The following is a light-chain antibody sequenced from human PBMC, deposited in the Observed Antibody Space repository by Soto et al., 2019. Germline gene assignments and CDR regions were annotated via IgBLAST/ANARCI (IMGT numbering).Light chain of an antibody. CDR2: EVN. J-gene: IGLJ2*01. CDR3: SSYAGYSNLV. CDR1: SSDVGDYNY. Sequence: QSARTQPPSASGSPGQSVTISCTGTSSDVGDYNYVSWYQQHPGKAPKLMIYEVNKRPSGVPDRFSGSKSGNTASLTVSGLQAEDEADYYCSSYAGYSNLVFGGGTKLTVL. V-gene: IGLV2-8*01.